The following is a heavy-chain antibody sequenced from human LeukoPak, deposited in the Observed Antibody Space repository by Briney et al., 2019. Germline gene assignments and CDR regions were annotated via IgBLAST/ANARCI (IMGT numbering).Heavy chain of an antibody. D-gene: IGHD2-21*01. J-gene: IGHJ2*01. CDR2: SSM. CDR1: GFSFARSE. Sequence: GGSLRLSCAAAGFSFARSEMNWGRQAPGKGLEWISSSSMYYADSVKGRFTISRENAKQTLYLQMNSLSPEDTAVYYCARAGDKGTANWHFDLWGRDTLVTVSS. CDR3: ARAGDKGTANWHFDL. V-gene: IGHV3-48*03.